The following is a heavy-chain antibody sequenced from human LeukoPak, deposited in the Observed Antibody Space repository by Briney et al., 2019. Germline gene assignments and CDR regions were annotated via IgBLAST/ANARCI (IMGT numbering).Heavy chain of an antibody. CDR3: ARHLLSGDFWGIDY. CDR2: ISSSGTYI. V-gene: IGHV3-21*01. D-gene: IGHD3-16*01. J-gene: IGHJ4*02. Sequence: PGGSLRLSCAASGFTFSSYWMHWVRQAPGKGLEWVSSISSSGTYIYYADSLKGRSTISRDNAANSLYLQMNSLRAEDTAVYYCARHLLSGDFWGIDYWGQGTLATVSS. CDR1: GFTFSSYW.